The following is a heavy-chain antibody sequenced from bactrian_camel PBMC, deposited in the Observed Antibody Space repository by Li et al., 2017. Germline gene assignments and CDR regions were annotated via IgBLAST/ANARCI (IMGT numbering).Heavy chain of an antibody. CDR2: LDSDGST. Sequence: HVQLVESGGGSAQAGGSLTVTCVVPDTLNRYCMGWFRTAEGKEREGVAALDSDGSTSYHDYVKGRFTISKDNVKTTLYLEMNSAKLEDTGMYICAAGRRQVVAGTGTSYCSLKPYDFNFWGQGTQVTVS. CDR3: AAGRRQVVAGTGTSYCSLKPYDFNF. J-gene: IGHJ4*01. D-gene: IGHD6*01. V-gene: IGHV3S55*01. CDR1: DTLNRYC.